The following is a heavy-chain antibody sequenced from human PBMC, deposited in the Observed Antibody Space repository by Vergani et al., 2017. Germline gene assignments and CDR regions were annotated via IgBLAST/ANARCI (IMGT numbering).Heavy chain of an antibody. Sequence: EVQLVESGGGLVQPGGSLRLPCAASGFRLSRFWMSWVRQAPEKGLEWVAHISPDGSATSYVDSVKGRFTISRDNTKNSLSLQMSVLRVEDTAVYYCVRLPRGRWNFDLWGRGTLITVSS. V-gene: IGHV3-7*01. J-gene: IGHJ2*01. CDR3: VRLPRGRWNFDL. CDR1: GFRLSRFW. CDR2: ISPDGSAT.